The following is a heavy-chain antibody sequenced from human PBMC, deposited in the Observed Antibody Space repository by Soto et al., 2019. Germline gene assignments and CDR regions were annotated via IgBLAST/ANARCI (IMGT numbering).Heavy chain of an antibody. CDR3: ARANYYGSPGHFAY. Sequence: EVQLVESGGGLVQPGGSLRLSCAASGFTFSSYSMNWVRQAPGKGLEWVSYISSSSSTIYYADSVKGRFTISRDNAKNSLYPQMNRLRAEDTAVYDCARANYYGSPGHFAYWGQGTLVTVSS. CDR2: ISSSSSTI. D-gene: IGHD3-10*01. J-gene: IGHJ4*02. V-gene: IGHV3-48*01. CDR1: GFTFSSYS.